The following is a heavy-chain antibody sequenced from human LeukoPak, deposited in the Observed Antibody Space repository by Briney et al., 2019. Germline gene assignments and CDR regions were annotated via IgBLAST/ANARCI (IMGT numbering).Heavy chain of an antibody. CDR1: GGSISTYY. J-gene: IGHJ6*02. CDR3: ARGGGWYLPNYGMDV. V-gene: IGHV4-59*01. Sequence: SETLFLTCTVSGGSISTYYWTWIRQPPGKGLEWIGYIYYGGSTNYNPSLKSRVTISVDTSKNQFSLKLSSVTAADTAMYYCARGGGWYLPNYGMDVWGQGTTVTVSS. CDR2: IYYGGST. D-gene: IGHD6-19*01.